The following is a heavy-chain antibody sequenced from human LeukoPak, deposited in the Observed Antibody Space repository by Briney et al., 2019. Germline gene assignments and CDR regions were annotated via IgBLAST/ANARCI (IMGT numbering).Heavy chain of an antibody. CDR3: ARHGVTGTTSMFSFDY. CDR2: IYYSGST. J-gene: IGHJ4*02. Sequence: SETLSLTCTVSGGSISSYYWSWIRQPPGKGLEWIGYIYYSGSTNYNPSLKSRVTISVDTSKNQFYLKLSSVTAADTAVYYCARHGVTGTTSMFSFDYWGQGTLVTVSS. CDR1: GGSISSYY. V-gene: IGHV4-59*08. D-gene: IGHD1-7*01.